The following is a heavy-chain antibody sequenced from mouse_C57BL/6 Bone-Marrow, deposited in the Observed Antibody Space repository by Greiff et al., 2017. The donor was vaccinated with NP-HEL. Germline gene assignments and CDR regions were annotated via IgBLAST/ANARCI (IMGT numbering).Heavy chain of an antibody. CDR2: IDPENGDT. D-gene: IGHD1-1*01. V-gene: IGHV14-4*01. J-gene: IGHJ3*01. CDR1: GFNIKDDY. CDR3: TTIYYYGSRFAY. Sequence: EVKLMESGAELVRPGASVKLSCTASGFNIKDDYMHWVKQRPEQGLEWIGWIDPENGDTEYASKFQGKATITADTSSNTAYLQLSILTSEDTAVYYCTTIYYYGSRFAYWGQGTLVTVSA.